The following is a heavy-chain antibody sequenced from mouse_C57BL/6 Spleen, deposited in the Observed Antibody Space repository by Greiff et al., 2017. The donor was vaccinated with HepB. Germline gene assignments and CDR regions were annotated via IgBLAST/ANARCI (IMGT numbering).Heavy chain of an antibody. D-gene: IGHD2-4*01. Sequence: LKQSGAELMKPGASVKLSCKATGYTFTGYWIEWVKQRPGHGLEWIGEILPGSGSTNYNEKFKGKATFTADTSSNTAYMQLSSLTTEDSAIYYCARSYYYDYDGGAFDYWGQGTTLTVSS. V-gene: IGHV1-9*01. J-gene: IGHJ2*01. CDR3: ARSYYYDYDGGAFDY. CDR2: ILPGSGST. CDR1: GYTFTGYW.